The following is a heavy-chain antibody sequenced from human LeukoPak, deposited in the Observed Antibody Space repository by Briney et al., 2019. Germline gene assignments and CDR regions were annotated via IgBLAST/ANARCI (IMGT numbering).Heavy chain of an antibody. J-gene: IGHJ3*02. Sequence: GGSLRLSCAASGFTVSSNYMSWVRQAPGKGLEWVSVIYSGGSTYYADSVKGRFTISRDNSKNTLYLQMNSLRAEDTAVYYCARDLRYCSSTSCQGAFDIWGQGTMVTVSS. V-gene: IGHV3-53*01. CDR1: GFTVSSNY. CDR3: ARDLRYCSSTSCQGAFDI. CDR2: IYSGGST. D-gene: IGHD2-2*01.